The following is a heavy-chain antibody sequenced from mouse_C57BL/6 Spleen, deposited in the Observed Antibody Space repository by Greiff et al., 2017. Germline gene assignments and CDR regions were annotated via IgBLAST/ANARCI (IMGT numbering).Heavy chain of an antibody. CDR2: IWSDGST. V-gene: IGHV2-6-1*01. CDR3: ARQEVVAPYYAMDY. CDR1: GFSLTSNG. Sequence: QVQLKQSGPGLVAPSQSLSFTCTVSGFSLTSNGVHWVRQPPGKGLEGLVVIWSDGSTTYNSALKSRLSISKDNSKSQVYLKMNSLQADDTAMYYCARQEVVAPYYAMDYWGKGTSVTVSS. J-gene: IGHJ4*01. D-gene: IGHD1-1*01.